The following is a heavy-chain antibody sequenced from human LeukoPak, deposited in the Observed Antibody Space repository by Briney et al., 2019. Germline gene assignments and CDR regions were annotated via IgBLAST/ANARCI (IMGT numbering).Heavy chain of an antibody. CDR3: ASRDNWNQGDY. CDR2: TSGSAGST. J-gene: IGHJ4*02. Sequence: VQPGGSLRLSCAASGFIFSSYAMSWVRPAPGKGLEWVSATSGSAGSTFYADSVKGRFTISRDNSKNTLYLQMNSLRAEDTAVYYCASRDNWNQGDYWGQGTLVTVSS. V-gene: IGHV3-23*01. D-gene: IGHD1-20*01. CDR1: GFIFSSYA.